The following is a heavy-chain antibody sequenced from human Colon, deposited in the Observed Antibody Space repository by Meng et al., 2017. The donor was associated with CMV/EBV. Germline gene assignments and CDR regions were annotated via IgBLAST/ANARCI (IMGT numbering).Heavy chain of an antibody. Sequence: GESLKISCAASGFIFTNYGMHWVRQAPGRGLQWVAAIWYDGSHTHYEDSVKGRFTISRDNAKNTVHLEMNSLRDGDTAVYYCAKDWGTGPYYFDNWGQGTLVTVSS. CDR3: AKDWGTGPYYFDN. CDR1: GFIFTNYG. V-gene: IGHV3-33*03. CDR2: IWYDGSHT. D-gene: IGHD3-16*01. J-gene: IGHJ4*02.